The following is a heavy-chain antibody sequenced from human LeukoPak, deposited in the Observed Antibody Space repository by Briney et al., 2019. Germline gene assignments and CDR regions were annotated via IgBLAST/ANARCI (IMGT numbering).Heavy chain of an antibody. J-gene: IGHJ4*02. CDR1: GFTFSSYA. V-gene: IGHV3-7*01. CDR3: ARSGGKPFDS. D-gene: IGHD3-16*01. Sequence: PGGSLRLSCAASGFTFSSYAMSWVRQAPGQGLEWVANIKQDGSESSYVDSVKGRFTISRDNAKNSLHLQMSSLRVEDTAVYYCARSGGKPFDSWGQGTLVTVSS. CDR2: IKQDGSES.